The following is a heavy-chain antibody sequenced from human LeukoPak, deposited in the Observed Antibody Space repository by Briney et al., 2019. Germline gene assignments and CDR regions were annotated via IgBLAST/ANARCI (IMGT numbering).Heavy chain of an antibody. Sequence: SETLSLTCTVSGGSISSYYWSWIRQPPGKGLEWIGYIYYSGSTNYNPSLKSRVTISVDRSKNQFSLKLSSVTAADTAVYYCARRGPGDWYFDLWGRGTLVTVSS. CDR1: GGSISSYY. J-gene: IGHJ2*01. CDR3: ARRGPGDWYFDL. D-gene: IGHD1-1*01. CDR2: IYYSGST. V-gene: IGHV4-59*12.